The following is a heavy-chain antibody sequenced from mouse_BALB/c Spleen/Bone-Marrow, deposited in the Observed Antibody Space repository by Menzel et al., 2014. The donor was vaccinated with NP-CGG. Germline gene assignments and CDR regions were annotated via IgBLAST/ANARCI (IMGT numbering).Heavy chain of an antibody. CDR1: GFNIKDTY. CDR2: IDPANGNT. V-gene: IGHV14-3*02. Sequence: EVHLVESGAELVKPGASVKLSCTASGFNIKDTYMHWVKQRPEQGLEWIGRIDPANGNTKYDPKFQGKATITADTSSNTAYLQLSSLTSEDTAVYYCARYYRNGYYAMDYWGQGTSVTVSS. D-gene: IGHD2-14*01. J-gene: IGHJ4*01. CDR3: ARYYRNGYYAMDY.